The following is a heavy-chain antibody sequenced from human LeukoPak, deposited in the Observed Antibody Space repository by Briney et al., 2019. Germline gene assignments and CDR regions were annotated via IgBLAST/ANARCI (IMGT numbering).Heavy chain of an antibody. J-gene: IGHJ1*01. CDR2: ITGSGTPK. Sequence: GGSLRLSCAASGFIFSSSEINWMRQAPGKGPEWLSSITGSGTPKHYADSVKGRFTISRDNSKNTLYLQMNSLRAEDTAVYYCAKDPEKIAAAGIGYFQHWGQGTLVTVSS. CDR3: AKDPEKIAAAGIGYFQH. V-gene: IGHV3-23*01. CDR1: GFIFSSSE. D-gene: IGHD6-13*01.